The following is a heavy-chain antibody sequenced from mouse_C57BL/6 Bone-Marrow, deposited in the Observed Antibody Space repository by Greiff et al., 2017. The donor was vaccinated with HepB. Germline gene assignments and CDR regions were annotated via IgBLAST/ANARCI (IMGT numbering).Heavy chain of an antibody. CDR1: GYAFSSSW. CDR2: IYPGDGDT. J-gene: IGHJ2*01. D-gene: IGHD2-3*01. V-gene: IGHV1-82*01. CDR3: ARGLLGYFDY. Sequence: QVQLQQSGPELVKPGASVKISCKASGYAFSSSWMNWVKQRPGKGLEWIGRIYPGDGDTNYNGKFKGKATLTADKSSSTAYMQLSSLTSEDSAVYFCARGLLGYFDYWGKGTTLTVSS.